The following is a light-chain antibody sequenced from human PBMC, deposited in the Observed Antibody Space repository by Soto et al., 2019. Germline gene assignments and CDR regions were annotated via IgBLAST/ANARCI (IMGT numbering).Light chain of an antibody. Sequence: QSALTQPPSVSGAPGQRVTISCTGSSSNIGAGYDVHWYQQLPGTAPKLLIYANNHRPSGVPDRFSGSKSGTSASLAITGLQAEDEADYYCQSYDTSLSGYVVFGGGTKLTVL. J-gene: IGLJ2*01. CDR2: ANN. CDR1: SSNIGAGYD. CDR3: QSYDTSLSGYVV. V-gene: IGLV1-40*01.